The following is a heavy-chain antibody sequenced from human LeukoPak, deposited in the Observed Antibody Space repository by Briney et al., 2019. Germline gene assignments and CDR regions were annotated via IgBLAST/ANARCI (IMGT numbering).Heavy chain of an antibody. CDR1: GGSISSYY. V-gene: IGHV4-59*12. Sequence: PSETLSLTCTVSGGSISSYYWSWIRLPPGKGLEWSGFIYYSGSTNYNPSLKSRVTISVDTSKNQFSLKLSSVTAADTAVYYCARGREDYGDYYYGMDVWGQGTTVTVSS. CDR3: ARGREDYGDYYYGMDV. J-gene: IGHJ6*02. CDR2: IYYSGST. D-gene: IGHD4-17*01.